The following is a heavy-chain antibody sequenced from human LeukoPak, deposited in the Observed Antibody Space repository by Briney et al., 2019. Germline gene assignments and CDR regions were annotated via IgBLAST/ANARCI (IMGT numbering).Heavy chain of an antibody. V-gene: IGHV1-18*01. J-gene: IGHJ4*02. Sequence: ASVKVSCNASGYTFTSYGISWVRQAPGQGLEWMGWISAYNGNTNYAQKLQGRVTMTTDTSTSTAYMELSRLRSDDTAVYYCARGEGEYSSGWYAYWGQGTLVTVSS. CDR3: ARGEGEYSSGWYAY. D-gene: IGHD6-19*01. CDR1: GYTFTSYG. CDR2: ISAYNGNT.